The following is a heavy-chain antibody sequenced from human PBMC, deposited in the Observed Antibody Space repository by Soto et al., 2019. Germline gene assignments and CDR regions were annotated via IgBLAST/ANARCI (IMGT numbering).Heavy chain of an antibody. CDR3: ARDNPSGYGDC. J-gene: IGHJ4*02. CDR1: GFTFSSHS. V-gene: IGHV3-48*01. Sequence: EVQLVESGGGLVQPGGSLRLSCAASGFTFSSHSMNWVRQAPGKGLEWVSYISSSSSTIYYADSVKGRFTISRDNAKKSLSLQMNSLRAEDTAVYYCARDNPSGYGDCWGQGTLVTVSS. D-gene: IGHD5-12*01. CDR2: ISSSSSTI.